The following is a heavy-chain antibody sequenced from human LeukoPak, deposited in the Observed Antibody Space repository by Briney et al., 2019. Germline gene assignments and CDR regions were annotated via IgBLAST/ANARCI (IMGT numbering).Heavy chain of an antibody. CDR2: ISGSGGST. CDR3: AKDKEAGIFFDY. V-gene: IGHV3-23*01. J-gene: IGHJ4*02. D-gene: IGHD6-13*01. CDR1: GFTFSTYA. Sequence: QPGGSRRLSCAASGFTFSTYAMTWVRQAPGKGLEWVSTISGSGGSTYYADSVKGRLTISRDNSKNTLYLQLNSLRADDTAVYYCAKDKEAGIFFDYWGQGALVTVSS.